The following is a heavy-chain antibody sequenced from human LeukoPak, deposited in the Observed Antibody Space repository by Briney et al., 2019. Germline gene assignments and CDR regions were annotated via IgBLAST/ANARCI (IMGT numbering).Heavy chain of an antibody. V-gene: IGHV1-3*01. CDR1: GYTFTSYA. Sequence: ASVKVSCKASGYTFTSYAMHWVRQAPGQRLEWMGWINAGNGNTKYSQKFQGRVTITRDTSTSTAYMELRSLRSDDTAVYYCARVTVAAAGGYFDYWGQGTLVTVSS. J-gene: IGHJ4*02. CDR2: INAGNGNT. D-gene: IGHD6-13*01. CDR3: ARVTVAAAGGYFDY.